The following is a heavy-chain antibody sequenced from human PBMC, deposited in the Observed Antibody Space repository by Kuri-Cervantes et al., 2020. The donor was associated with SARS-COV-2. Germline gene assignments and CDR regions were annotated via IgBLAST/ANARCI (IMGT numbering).Heavy chain of an antibody. CDR3: ARHPLITLKEGWFDP. Sequence: SETLSLTCSVSGGSIIRIGNYWGWIRQPPGTGLEWVGSIYYTGCTSYNPSLKSRVTISVDTSKNQFSLSLSSVTAADTPVYYCARHPLITLKEGWFDPWGQGTLVTVSS. CDR2: IYYTGCT. J-gene: IGHJ5*02. D-gene: IGHD3-22*01. CDR1: GGSIIRIGNY. V-gene: IGHV4-39*01.